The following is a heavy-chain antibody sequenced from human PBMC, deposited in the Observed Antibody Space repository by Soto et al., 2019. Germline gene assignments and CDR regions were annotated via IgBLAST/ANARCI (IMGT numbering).Heavy chain of an antibody. D-gene: IGHD6-13*01. Sequence: QVQLVESGGGVVQPGRSLRLSCAASGFTFSSYGMHWVRQAPGKGLEWVAVIWYDGSNKYYADSVKGRFTISRDNSKNTLYLQMNSLSAEDTAVYYCARTYSSSWPIDSWGQGTLVTVSS. V-gene: IGHV3-33*01. CDR2: IWYDGSNK. CDR3: ARTYSSSWPIDS. J-gene: IGHJ4*02. CDR1: GFTFSSYG.